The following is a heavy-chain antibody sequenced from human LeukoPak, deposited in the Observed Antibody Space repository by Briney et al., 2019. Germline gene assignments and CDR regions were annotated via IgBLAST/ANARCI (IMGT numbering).Heavy chain of an antibody. J-gene: IGHJ4*02. CDR3: ARILSSAWGELGY. V-gene: IGHV3-73*01. Sequence: GGSLRLSCAASGFTFSGSAMHWVRQASGRGLEWVGRIRSKANSYATAYAASVKGRFTISRDDSKNTAYLQMNSLKTEDTAVYYCARILSSAWGELGYWGQGNLVTVSS. CDR1: GFTFSGSA. CDR2: IRSKANSYAT. D-gene: IGHD6-19*01.